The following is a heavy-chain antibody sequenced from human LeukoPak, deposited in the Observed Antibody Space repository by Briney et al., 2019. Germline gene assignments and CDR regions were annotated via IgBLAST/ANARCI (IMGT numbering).Heavy chain of an antibody. CDR2: IYPGDSDT. V-gene: IGHV5-51*01. J-gene: IGHJ5*02. D-gene: IGHD1-26*01. CDR3: ARHPIEGATQSWFDP. Sequence: PGESLKISCQCSGSSFTSYWIGWVRPVPGKGLEWMGIIYPGDSDTRYSPSFQGQVTISADKSISTAYLQWSSLKASDTAMYYCARHPIEGATQSWFDPWGQGTLVTVSS. CDR1: GSSFTSYW.